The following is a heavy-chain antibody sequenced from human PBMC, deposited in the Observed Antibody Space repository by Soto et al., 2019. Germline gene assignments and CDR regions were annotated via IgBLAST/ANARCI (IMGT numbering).Heavy chain of an antibody. V-gene: IGHV4-31*03. J-gene: IGHJ5*02. CDR2: IYYSGST. CDR3: ARAPGSYGVTGGNWFDP. Sequence: QVQLQESGPGLVKPSQTLSLTCTVSGGSISSGGYYWSWIRQHPGQGLEGIGYIYYSGSTYYNPSLKSRVTISVDTSKNQFSLKLSSVTAADTAVYYCARAPGSYGVTGGNWFDPWGQGTLVTVSS. CDR1: GGSISSGGYY. D-gene: IGHD4-17*01.